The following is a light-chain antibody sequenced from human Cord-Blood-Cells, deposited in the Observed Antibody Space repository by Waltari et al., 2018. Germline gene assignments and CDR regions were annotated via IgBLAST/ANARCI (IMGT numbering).Light chain of an antibody. CDR3: QQYKNWPPWT. CDR2: GAS. Sequence: EIVMTQSPATLSVSQGERATLSCRASQSVSSNLAWYQQKPGQALRRLIYGASTRATGIPARFSGRWSGTEFTLTMSSLQSEDFAVYYCQQYKNWPPWTCGQGTKVEIK. J-gene: IGKJ1*01. CDR1: QSVSSN. V-gene: IGKV3-15*01.